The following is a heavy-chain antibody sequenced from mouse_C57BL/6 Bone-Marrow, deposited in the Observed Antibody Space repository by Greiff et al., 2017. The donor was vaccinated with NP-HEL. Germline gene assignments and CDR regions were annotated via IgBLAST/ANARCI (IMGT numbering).Heavy chain of an antibody. D-gene: IGHD2-4*01. CDR2: IYPRSGNT. J-gene: IGHJ3*01. Sequence: QVQLQQSGAELARPGASVKLSCKASGYTFTSYGISWVKQRTGQGLEWIGEIYPRSGNTYYNEKFKGKATLTADNSSSTAYMELRSLTSEDSAVYFCADYEYDGFAYWGQGTLVTVSA. CDR1: GYTFTSYG. CDR3: ADYEYDGFAY. V-gene: IGHV1-81*01.